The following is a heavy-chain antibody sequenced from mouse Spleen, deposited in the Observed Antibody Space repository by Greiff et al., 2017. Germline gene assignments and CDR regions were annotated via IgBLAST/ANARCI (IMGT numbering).Heavy chain of an antibody. J-gene: IGHJ2*01. Sequence: EVQLVESGGGLVKPGGSLKLSCAASGFAFSSYDMSWVRQTPEKRLEWVATISSGGSYTYYPDSVKGRFTISRDNARNTLYLQMSSLRSEDTALYYCAREGGYYFDYWGQGTTLTVSS. V-gene: IGHV5-9*02. CDR1: GFAFSSYD. CDR3: AREGGYYFDY. CDR2: ISSGGSYT.